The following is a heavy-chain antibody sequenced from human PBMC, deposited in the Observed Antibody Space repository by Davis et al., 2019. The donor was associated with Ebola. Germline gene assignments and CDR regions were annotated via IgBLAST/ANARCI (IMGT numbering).Heavy chain of an antibody. D-gene: IGHD2-15*01. J-gene: IGHJ6*02. V-gene: IGHV1-69*06. CDR2: IIPIFGTA. CDR1: GGTFSSYA. CDR3: ARAKIVVVASHPYYYYGMDV. Sequence: SVKVSCKASGGTFSSYAISWVRQAPGQGLEWMGGIIPIFGTANYAQKFQGRVTITADKSTSTAYMELSSLRSEDTAVYYCARAKIVVVASHPYYYYGMDVWGQGTTVTVSS.